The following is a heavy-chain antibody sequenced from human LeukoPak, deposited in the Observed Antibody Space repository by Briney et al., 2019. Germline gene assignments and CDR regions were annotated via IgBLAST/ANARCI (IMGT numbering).Heavy chain of an antibody. Sequence: PSETLSLTCTVSGRSISSYYWSWLRQPAGKGLEWIGRIYTSGSTNYNPSLRSRVTMSVDTSKNQFSLKLSSVTAADTAVYYCARVAAVAGYYYYYYMDVWGKGTTVTVSS. V-gene: IGHV4-4*07. CDR3: ARVAAVAGYYYYYYMDV. CDR2: IYTSGST. J-gene: IGHJ6*03. CDR1: GRSISSYY. D-gene: IGHD6-19*01.